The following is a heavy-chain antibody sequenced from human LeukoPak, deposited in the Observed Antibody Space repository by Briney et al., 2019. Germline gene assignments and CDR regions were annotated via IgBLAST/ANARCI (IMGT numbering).Heavy chain of an antibody. V-gene: IGHV1-2*04. CDR1: GYTFTGYY. D-gene: IGHD6-19*01. J-gene: IGHJ4*02. Sequence: ASVKVSCKASGYTFTGYYMHWVRQAPGQGLEWMGWMNPNSGGTNYAQKFQGWVTMTRDTSISTAYMELSRLRSDDTAVYYCARARVDARAGQWPSDFDYWGQGTLVTVSS. CDR2: MNPNSGGT. CDR3: ARARVDARAGQWPSDFDY.